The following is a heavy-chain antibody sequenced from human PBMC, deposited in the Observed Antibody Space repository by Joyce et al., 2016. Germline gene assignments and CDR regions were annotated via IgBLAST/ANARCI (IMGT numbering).Heavy chain of an antibody. J-gene: IGHJ4*02. D-gene: IGHD6-25*01. CDR3: AKSVPSAYFDD. CDR2: ISYNGERK. V-gene: IGHV3-30*18. CDR1: GLTFSSFS. Sequence: QVLLVESGGGVVQPGRSLRLSCTASGLTFSSFSMHWVRQGRGKGLEWVALISYNGERKFYADSVKGRFTISRDNSNNTLYLQINSLRHDDTARYYCAKSVPSAYFDDWGQGTLVTVSS.